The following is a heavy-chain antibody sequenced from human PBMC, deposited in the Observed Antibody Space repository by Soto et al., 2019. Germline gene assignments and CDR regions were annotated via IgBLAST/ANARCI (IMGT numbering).Heavy chain of an antibody. CDR1: GFRFNDYA. Sequence: GGSLRLSCTGSGFRFNDYAMSWFRQAPGKGPEWIGVIRSSDFGATAEYAASVKGRFTISRDDSDRVVYLQMNGLKTEDTGVYYCARRAPVTPFDYWGPGTRVTVSS. CDR2: IRSSDFGATA. J-gene: IGHJ4*02. D-gene: IGHD4-17*01. V-gene: IGHV3-49*03. CDR3: ARRAPVTPFDY.